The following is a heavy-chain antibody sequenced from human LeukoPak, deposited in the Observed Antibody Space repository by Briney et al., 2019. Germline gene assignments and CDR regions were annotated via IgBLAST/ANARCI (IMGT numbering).Heavy chain of an antibody. J-gene: IGHJ6*03. CDR2: IYYNGAT. CDR1: GVSISTYY. CDR3: ARDRYMDV. Sequence: PSETLSLTCTVSGVSISTYYWTWIRQPPGKGLEWIGHIYYNGATNYDPSLKSRVIISLDTSKNQFSLKLTSVTAADTAVYFCARDRYMDVWGKGTTVTVSS. V-gene: IGHV4-59*01.